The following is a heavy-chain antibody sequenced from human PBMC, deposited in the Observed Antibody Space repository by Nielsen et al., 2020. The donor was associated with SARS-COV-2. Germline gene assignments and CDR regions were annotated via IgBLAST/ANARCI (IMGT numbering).Heavy chain of an antibody. CDR1: GFTFSSYA. D-gene: IGHD4-17*01. CDR2: ISYDGSNK. CDR3: ARDPDYGIGESWFDP. J-gene: IGHJ5*02. V-gene: IGHV3-30*04. Sequence: GESLKISCAASGFTFSSYAMHWVRQAPGKGLEWVAVISYDGSNKYYADSVKGRFTISRDNSKNTLYLQMNSLRAEDTAVYYCARDPDYGIGESWFDPWGQGTLVTVSS.